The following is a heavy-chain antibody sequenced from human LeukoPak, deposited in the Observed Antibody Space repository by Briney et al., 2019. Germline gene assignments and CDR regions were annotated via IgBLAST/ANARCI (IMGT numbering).Heavy chain of an antibody. D-gene: IGHD3-16*02. V-gene: IGHV6-1*01. CDR3: VRGNYVWGSYRTNWFDP. Sequence: SQTLSLTCAISGVSVSSNSAARNWIRQSPSRGLEWLGRTYYRSKWYNDYAVSVKSRITINPDTSKNQFSLQLNSVTPEDTAVYYCVRGNYVWGSYRTNWFDPWGQGTLVTVSS. J-gene: IGHJ5*02. CDR1: GVSVSSNSAA. CDR2: TYYRSKWYN.